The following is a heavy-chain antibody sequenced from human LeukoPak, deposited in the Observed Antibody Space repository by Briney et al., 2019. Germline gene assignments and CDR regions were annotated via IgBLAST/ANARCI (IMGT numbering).Heavy chain of an antibody. V-gene: IGHV4-4*09. CDR3: ARGWKATVVTM. J-gene: IGHJ4*02. D-gene: IGHD4-23*01. CDR1: GGSISSYY. CDR2: IYTSGST. Sequence: SETLSLTCTVSGGSISSYYWSWIRQPPGKGLEWIGYIYTSGSTNYNPSLKSRVTISVDTSKNQFSLKLTSVTAADTAVYYCARGWKATVVTMWGQGILVTVSS.